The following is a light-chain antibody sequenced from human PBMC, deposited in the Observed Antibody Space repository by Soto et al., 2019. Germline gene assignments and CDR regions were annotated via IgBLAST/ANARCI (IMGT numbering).Light chain of an antibody. CDR1: QNSMNN. CDR3: QQYINWPPWT. CDR2: GAS. V-gene: IGKV3-15*01. J-gene: IGKJ1*01. Sequence: EVVMTQSPATLSGSPGERVTLSCRASQNSMNNIAWYQQKPGQAPRLLIYGASTRASGIPARFSGSGFGRDFSLTISSLQSDDSAVYYCQQYINWPPWTFGQGTKVEIK.